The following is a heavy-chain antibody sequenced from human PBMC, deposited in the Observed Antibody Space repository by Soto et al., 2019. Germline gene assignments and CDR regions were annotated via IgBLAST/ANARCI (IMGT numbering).Heavy chain of an antibody. CDR2: IYYTGST. V-gene: IGHV4-30-4*08. J-gene: IGHJ6*02. D-gene: IGHD4-17*01. CDR3: ARIHFGDEPSYYYYGMDV. CDR1: GGSFSSGDYY. Sequence: QVQLQESGPGVVKPSQTLSLTCTVSGGSFSSGDYYWSWVRQPPRKGLEWIGYIYYTGSTFNNPSLKNRVSISIDTSKTQYSLKLSSVTAADTAVYYCARIHFGDEPSYYYYGMDVWGQGTTVTVSS.